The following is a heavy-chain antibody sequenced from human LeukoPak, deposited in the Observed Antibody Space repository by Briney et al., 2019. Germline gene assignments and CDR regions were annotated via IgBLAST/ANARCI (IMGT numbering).Heavy chain of an antibody. Sequence: ASVKVSCKASGYTFTGYYMHWVRQAPGQGLEWMGWINPNGGGTNYAQKFQGRVTMTRDTSISTAYMELRSLRSDDTAVYYCARETYYYDSSGYYPFDYWGQGTLVTVSS. CDR1: GYTFTGYY. CDR3: ARETYYYDSSGYYPFDY. J-gene: IGHJ4*02. V-gene: IGHV1-2*02. CDR2: INPNGGGT. D-gene: IGHD3-22*01.